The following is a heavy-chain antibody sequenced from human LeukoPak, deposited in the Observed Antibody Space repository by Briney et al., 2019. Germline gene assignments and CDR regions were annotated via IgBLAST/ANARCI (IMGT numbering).Heavy chain of an antibody. V-gene: IGHV1-2*02. CDR1: GCTFTGYY. CDR2: INPNSGGT. CDR3: ARAYGSGSLNWFDP. D-gene: IGHD3-10*01. J-gene: IGHJ5*02. Sequence: SVKVSCKASGCTFTGYYMYWVQQAPGQGLEWIGWINPNSGGTNYAQKFQGRVTMTRDTFISTAYMELSRLRSDDTAVYYCARAYGSGSLNWFDPWGQGTLVTVSS.